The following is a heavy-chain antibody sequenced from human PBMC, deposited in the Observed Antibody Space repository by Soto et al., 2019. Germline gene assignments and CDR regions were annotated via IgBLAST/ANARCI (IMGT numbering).Heavy chain of an antibody. Sequence: GSLRLSCAASGFTFSSYAMSWVRQAPGKGLEWVSAISGSGGSTYYADSVKGRFTISRDNSKNTLYLQMNSLRAEDTAVYYCAKDNYTSRSWYRFDWFDPWGQGTLVTVSS. V-gene: IGHV3-23*01. CDR1: GFTFSSYA. CDR3: AKDNYTSRSWYRFDWFDP. CDR2: ISGSGGST. J-gene: IGHJ5*02. D-gene: IGHD6-13*01.